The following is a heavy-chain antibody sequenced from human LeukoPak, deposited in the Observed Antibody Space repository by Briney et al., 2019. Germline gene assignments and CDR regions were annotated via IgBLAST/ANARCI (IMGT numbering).Heavy chain of an antibody. CDR1: GFTFSSYA. Sequence: GGSLRLSCAASGFTFSSYALSWVRQAPGKGLKWVSAISGSGGNTYYADSVKGRFTISRDNSKNTLYLQMNSLRAEDTAVYYCAKGSYDYVLDYWGQGTLVTVSS. V-gene: IGHV3-23*01. CDR2: ISGSGGNT. D-gene: IGHD3-16*01. CDR3: AKGSYDYVLDY. J-gene: IGHJ4*02.